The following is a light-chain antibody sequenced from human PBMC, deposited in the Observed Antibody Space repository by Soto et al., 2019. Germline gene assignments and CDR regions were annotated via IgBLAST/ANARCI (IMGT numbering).Light chain of an antibody. CDR2: GAS. J-gene: IGKJ4*01. Sequence: EIVMTQSPATLPVSPGERDTLSCRASQSVSSNLAWYQQKPGQAPRFLIYGASTRATGIPSRFSGSGSATEFTLTISSLQSEDFAVYYCQQYDNWPLTVGGGTNVDNK. V-gene: IGKV3-15*01. CDR3: QQYDNWPLT. CDR1: QSVSSN.